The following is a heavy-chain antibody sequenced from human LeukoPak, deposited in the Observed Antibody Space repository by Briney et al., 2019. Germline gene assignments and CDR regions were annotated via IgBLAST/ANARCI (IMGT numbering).Heavy chain of an antibody. J-gene: IGHJ6*02. Sequence: SQTLSLTCAVSGGSISSGGYSWSWIRQPPGKGLEWIGYIYHSGSTYYNPSLKSRVTISVDRSKNQFSLKLSSVTAADTAVYYCARDLVKIEQLTLYYYGMDVWGQGTTVTVSS. CDR2: IYHSGST. CDR3: ARDLVKIEQLTLYYYGMDV. D-gene: IGHD6-13*01. CDR1: GGSISSGGYS. V-gene: IGHV4-30-2*01.